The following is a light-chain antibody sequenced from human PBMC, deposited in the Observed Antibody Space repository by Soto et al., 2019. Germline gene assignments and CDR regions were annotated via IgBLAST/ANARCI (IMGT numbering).Light chain of an antibody. CDR3: SSYTSSSTPLV. CDR1: SSDVGGYNY. V-gene: IGLV2-14*01. J-gene: IGLJ3*02. CDR2: DVT. Sequence: QSALTQPASVSGSPGQSITISCTGTSSDVGGYNYVSWYQQHSAKAPKLMIYDVTNRPSGVSNRFSGSKSGNKASRTISGLQAEDEADYYGSSYTSSSTPLVFGGGTQLTVL.